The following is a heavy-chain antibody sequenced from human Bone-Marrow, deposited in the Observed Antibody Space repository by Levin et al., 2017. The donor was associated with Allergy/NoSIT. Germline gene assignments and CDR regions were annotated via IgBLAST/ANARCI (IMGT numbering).Heavy chain of an antibody. J-gene: IGHJ5*02. D-gene: IGHD5-18*01. V-gene: IGHV3-11*01. CDR3: ARNWIQLWSFGVSWFDP. Sequence: AGGSLRLSCAASGFTFSDYYMSWIRQAPGKGLEWVSYISSSGSTIYYADSVKGRFTISRDNAKNSLYLQMNSLRAEDTAVYYCARNWIQLWSFGVSWFDPWGQGTLVTVSS. CDR2: ISSSGSTI. CDR1: GFTFSDYY.